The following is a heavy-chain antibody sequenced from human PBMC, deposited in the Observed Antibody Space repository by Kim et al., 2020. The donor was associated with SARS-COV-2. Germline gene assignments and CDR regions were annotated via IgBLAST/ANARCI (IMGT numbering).Heavy chain of an antibody. CDR3: ARCDDLIGLRSGWA. CDR2: IYTDGTT. CDR1: GFTFSGGY. J-gene: IGHJ5*02. D-gene: IGHD4-17*01. V-gene: IGHV3-53*01. Sequence: GGSLRLSCAASGFTFSGGYMSWVRQAPGKGLEWVSTIYTDGTTYYGDSVKDRFTISKDNSRNTLYLQQNSLRDADTAVYYCARCDDLIGLRSGWAWGQGSRVTVSS.